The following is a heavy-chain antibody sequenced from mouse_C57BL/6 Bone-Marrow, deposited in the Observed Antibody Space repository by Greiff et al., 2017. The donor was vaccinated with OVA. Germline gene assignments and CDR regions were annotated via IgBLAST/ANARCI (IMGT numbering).Heavy chain of an antibody. CDR1: GYAFSSSW. Sequence: VQLQQSGPELVKPGASVKISCKASGYAFSSSWMNWVKQRPGKGLEWIGRIYPGDGDTNYNGKFKGKATLTADKSSSTAYMQLSSLTSEDSAVYFCARSHYYSSSLYYFGFWGQSTTITGSS. CDR3: ARSHYYSSSLYYFGF. J-gene: IGHJ2*01. V-gene: IGHV1-82*01. D-gene: IGHD1-1*01. CDR2: IYPGDGDT.